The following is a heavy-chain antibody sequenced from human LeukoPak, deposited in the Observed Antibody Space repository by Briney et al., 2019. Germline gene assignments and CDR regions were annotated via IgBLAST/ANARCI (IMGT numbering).Heavy chain of an antibody. CDR3: AKAYIAARLPPRPAYYFDY. V-gene: IGHV3-23*01. CDR1: GFTFSSYA. CDR2: ISGSGGST. Sequence: GGSLRLSCAASGFTFSSYAMSWVRQAPGKGLEWVSAISGSGGSTYYADSVKGRFTISRDNSKNTLYLQMNSLRAEDTAVYYCAKAYIAARLPPRPAYYFDYWGQGTLVTVSS. D-gene: IGHD6-6*01. J-gene: IGHJ4*02.